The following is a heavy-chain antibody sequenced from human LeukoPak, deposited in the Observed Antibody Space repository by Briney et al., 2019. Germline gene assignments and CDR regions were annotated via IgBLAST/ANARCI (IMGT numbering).Heavy chain of an antibody. Sequence: SQTLSLTCAISGDSVPSNSAAWNWTTQSPSRALEWRRSTYYRSKRYNDYAVSVKSRITVNPDTSKNQCSLQLSSVTPEDTAVYYCARDRGIAVAGPGYFDYWGQGTLFTVSS. CDR1: GDSVPSNSAA. J-gene: IGHJ4*02. CDR3: ARDRGIAVAGPGYFDY. D-gene: IGHD6-19*01. CDR2: TYYRSKRYN. V-gene: IGHV6-1*01.